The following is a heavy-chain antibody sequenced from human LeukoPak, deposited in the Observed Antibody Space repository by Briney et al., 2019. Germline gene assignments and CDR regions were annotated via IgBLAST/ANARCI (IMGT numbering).Heavy chain of an antibody. CDR1: GFTFSTYA. CDR3: ARDAILYSSSFGDFDY. CDR2: ISDDGSNK. Sequence: GGSLRPSCAASGFTFSTYAMHWVRQAPGKGLEWVTVISDDGSNKYYADSVKGRFTISRDNSKNTLYLHMSSLRPDDTSVYYCARDAILYSSSFGDFDYWGQGTLVTVSS. D-gene: IGHD6-6*01. J-gene: IGHJ4*02. V-gene: IGHV3-30*04.